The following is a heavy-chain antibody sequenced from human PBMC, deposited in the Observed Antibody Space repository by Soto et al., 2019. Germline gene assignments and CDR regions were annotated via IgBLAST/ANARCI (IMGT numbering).Heavy chain of an antibody. CDR1: GYTFTSYY. Sequence: ASVKVSCKASGYTFTSYYMHWVRQALGQGLEWMGIINPSGGSTSYAQKFQGRVTMTKNTVYLQMNSLRPEDTAVYYCARAAAYFYHYYYAMDVWGQGTAVTVSS. V-gene: IGHV1-46*01. CDR2: INPSGGST. J-gene: IGHJ6*02. D-gene: IGHD6-13*01. CDR3: ARAAAYFYHYYYAMDV.